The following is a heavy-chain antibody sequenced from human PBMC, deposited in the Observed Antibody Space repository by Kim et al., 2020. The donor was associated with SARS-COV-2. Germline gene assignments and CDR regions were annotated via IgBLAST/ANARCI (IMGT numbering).Heavy chain of an antibody. CDR3: AGDEMATISDY. CDR2: ISSSSSYI. Sequence: GGSLRLSCAASGFTFSSYSMNWVRQAPGKGLEWVSSISSSSSYIYYADSVKGRFTISRDNAKNSWYLQINSLRAEDTAVYYGAGDEMATISDYWGQGTLVTVSS. CDR1: GFTFSSYS. V-gene: IGHV3-21*01. J-gene: IGHJ4*02. D-gene: IGHD5-12*01.